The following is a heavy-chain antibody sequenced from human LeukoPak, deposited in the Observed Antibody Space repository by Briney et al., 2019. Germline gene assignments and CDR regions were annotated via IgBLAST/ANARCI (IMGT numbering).Heavy chain of an antibody. CDR3: ARGSSSSNYYYYMGV. V-gene: IGHV1-8*01. CDR1: GYTFTSYD. CDR2: MNPNSGNT. D-gene: IGHD6-6*01. J-gene: IGHJ6*03. Sequence: ASVKVSCKASGYTFTSYDINWVRQATGQGLEWMGWMNPNSGNTGYAQKFQGRVTMTRNTSISTAYMELSSLRSEDTAVYYCARGSSSSNYYYYMGVWGKGTTVTVSS.